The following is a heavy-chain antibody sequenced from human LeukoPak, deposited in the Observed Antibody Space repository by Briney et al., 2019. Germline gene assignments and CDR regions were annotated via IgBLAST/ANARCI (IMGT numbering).Heavy chain of an antibody. V-gene: IGHV3-30*04. J-gene: IGHJ6*03. CDR1: GFTFSSSA. D-gene: IGHD6-13*01. Sequence: GGSLRLSCAASGFTFSSSAMHWVRQAPGKGLEWVAFIQYDGGNKYYADSVKGRFTISRDNSKNALYLQMNSLRAEDTAVYYCAREGFSRGYYYYYYMDVWGKGTTVTVSS. CDR2: IQYDGGNK. CDR3: AREGFSRGYYYYYYMDV.